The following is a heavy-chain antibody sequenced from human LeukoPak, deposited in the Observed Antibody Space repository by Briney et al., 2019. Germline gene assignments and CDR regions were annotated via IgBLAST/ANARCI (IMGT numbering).Heavy chain of an antibody. V-gene: IGHV3-21*01. Sequence: GGSLRLSCAASGFTFSSYSMNWVRQAPGKGLEWVSSISSSSSYIYYADSVKGRFTISRDNAKNSLYLQMNSLRAEDTAVYYCVRESSSCPFDPWGQGTLVTVSS. D-gene: IGHD2-15*01. J-gene: IGHJ5*02. CDR3: VRESSSCPFDP. CDR2: ISSSSSYI. CDR1: GFTFSSYS.